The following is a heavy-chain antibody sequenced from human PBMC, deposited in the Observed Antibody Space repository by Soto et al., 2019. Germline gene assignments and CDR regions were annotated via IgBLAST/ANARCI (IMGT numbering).Heavy chain of an antibody. J-gene: IGHJ6*02. CDR1: GGSISSGGYS. Sequence: PSEILSLTCAVSGGSISSGGYSWSWIRQPPGKGLEWIGYIYHSGSTYYNPSLKSRVTISVDRSKNQFSLKLSSVTAADTAVYYCARVHRGGYYYYGMDVWGQGTTVTVSS. CDR3: ARVHRGGYYYYGMDV. D-gene: IGHD3-16*01. V-gene: IGHV4-30-2*01. CDR2: IYHSGST.